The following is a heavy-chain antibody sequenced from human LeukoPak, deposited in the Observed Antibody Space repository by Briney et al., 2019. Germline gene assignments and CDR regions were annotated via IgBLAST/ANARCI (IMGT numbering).Heavy chain of an antibody. J-gene: IGHJ4*02. CDR2: ISGSGGST. CDR3: AKPVLRTAVAATSHFDY. V-gene: IGHV3-23*01. D-gene: IGHD6-19*01. CDR1: GFTFSSYA. Sequence: PGGSLRLSCAASGFTFSSYAMSWVRQAPGKGLEWVSAISGSGGSTYYADSVKGRFTISRDNSKNTLYLQMNSLRAEDTAVYYCAKPVLRTAVAATSHFDYWGQGTLVTVSS.